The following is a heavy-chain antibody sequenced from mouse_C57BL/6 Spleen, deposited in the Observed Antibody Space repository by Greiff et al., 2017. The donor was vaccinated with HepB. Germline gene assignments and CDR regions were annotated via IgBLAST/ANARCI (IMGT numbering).Heavy chain of an antibody. D-gene: IGHD1-1*01. CDR1: GFNIKDDY. Sequence: EVQLQQSGAELVRPGASVKLSCTASGFNIKDDYMHWVKQRPEQGLEWIGWIDPENGDTEYASKFQGKATITADTSSNTAYLQLSSLTSEDTAVYYCTRYYYGSSYPYFDVWGTGTTVTVSS. CDR3: TRYYYGSSYPYFDV. CDR2: IDPENGDT. J-gene: IGHJ1*03. V-gene: IGHV14-4*01.